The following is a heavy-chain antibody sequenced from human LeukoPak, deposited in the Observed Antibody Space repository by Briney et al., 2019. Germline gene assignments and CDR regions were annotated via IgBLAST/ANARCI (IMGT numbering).Heavy chain of an antibody. CDR2: ISAYNGNT. J-gene: IGHJ6*03. CDR3: ARGPKKGYYMDV. V-gene: IGHV1-18*04. CDR1: GYTFTGYY. Sequence: ASVKVSCKASGYTFTGYYMHWVRQAPGQGLEWMGWISAYNGNTNYAQKLQGRVTMTTDTSTSTAYMELRSLRSDDTAVYYCARGPKKGYYMDVWGKGTTVTVSS.